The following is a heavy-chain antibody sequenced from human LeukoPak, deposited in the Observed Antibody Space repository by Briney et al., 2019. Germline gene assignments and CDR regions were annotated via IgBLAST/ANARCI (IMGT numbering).Heavy chain of an antibody. D-gene: IGHD1-20*01. CDR3: ARSYNWNDGFDY. J-gene: IGHJ4*02. Sequence: PSQTLSLTCTVSGGSISSGDYYWRWLRQPPGKGLEWIVYIYYSGSTYYNPSLKSRVTISVDTSKNQFSLKLSSVTAADTAVYYCARSYNWNDGFDYWGQGTLVTVSS. V-gene: IGHV4-30-4*01. CDR2: IYYSGST. CDR1: GGSISSGDYY.